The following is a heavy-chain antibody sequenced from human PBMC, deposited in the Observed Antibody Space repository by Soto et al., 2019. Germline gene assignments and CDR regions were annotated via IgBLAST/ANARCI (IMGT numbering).Heavy chain of an antibody. J-gene: IGHJ4*02. CDR2: IYYSGST. CDR3: ARLVQRSLDY. CDR1: GGSISSSSYY. D-gene: IGHD3-10*01. Sequence: KPSETLSLTCTVSGGSISSSSYYWGWIRQPPGKGLEWIGNIYYSGSTYYNPSLKSRVTISVDTSKNQFSLKLSSVTAADTAVYYCARLVQRSLDYWGQGTLVTVPQ. V-gene: IGHV4-39*01.